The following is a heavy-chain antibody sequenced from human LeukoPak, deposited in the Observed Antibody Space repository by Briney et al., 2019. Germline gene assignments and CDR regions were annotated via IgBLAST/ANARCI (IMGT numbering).Heavy chain of an antibody. D-gene: IGHD3-10*01. CDR1: GVSVSSSTYD. J-gene: IGHJ4*02. CDR2: IYYSGST. V-gene: IGHV4-39*01. CDR3: ARHGSALDY. Sequence: SETLSLTCTVSGVSVSSSTYDWGWIRQSPGKGLEWIGSIYYSGSTYSNPSLMRRVTISVDTSKNQFSLRLTSVTAAATAVYYCARHGSALDYWGQGTLVIASS.